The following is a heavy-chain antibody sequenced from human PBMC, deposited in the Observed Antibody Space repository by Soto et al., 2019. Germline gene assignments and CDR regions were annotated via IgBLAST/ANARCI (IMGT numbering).Heavy chain of an antibody. V-gene: IGHV1-69*12. CDR1: GGTFSSYA. Sequence: QVQLVQSGAEVKKPGSSVKVSCKASGGTFSSYAISWVRQAPGQGLEWMGGIIPIFGTANYAQKFQGRVTITADESTSTAYMELSSLRSEDTAVYYCARGVRARQDSYGSPLANYYYYGMDVWGQGTTVTVSS. CDR3: ARGVRARQDSYGSPLANYYYYGMDV. J-gene: IGHJ6*02. D-gene: IGHD5-18*01. CDR2: IIPIFGTA.